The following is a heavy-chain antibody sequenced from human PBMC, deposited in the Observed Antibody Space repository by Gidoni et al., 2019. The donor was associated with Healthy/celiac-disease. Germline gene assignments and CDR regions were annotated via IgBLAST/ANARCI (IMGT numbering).Heavy chain of an antibody. CDR2: IYYSGST. Sequence: QVQLQESGPGLVKPPQTLSLTCTVSGGSISSGGYYWSWIRQHPGKGLEWIGYIYYSGSTYYNPSLKSRVTISVDTSKNQFSLKLSSVTAADTAVYYCARGDYDSSGYYYYFDYWGQGTLVTVSS. CDR1: GGSISSGGYY. D-gene: IGHD3-22*01. V-gene: IGHV4-31*03. J-gene: IGHJ4*02. CDR3: ARGDYDSSGYYYYFDY.